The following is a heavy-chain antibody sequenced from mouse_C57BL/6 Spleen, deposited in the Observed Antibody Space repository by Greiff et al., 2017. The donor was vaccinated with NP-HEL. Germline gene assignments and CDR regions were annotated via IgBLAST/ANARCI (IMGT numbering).Heavy chain of an antibody. J-gene: IGHJ4*01. CDR3: ARDPRGRGMDY. V-gene: IGHV5-4*01. CDR1: GFTFSSYA. CDR2: ISDGGSYT. Sequence: EVHLVESGGGLVKPGGSLKLSCAASGFTFSSYAMSWVRQTPEKRLEWVATISDGGSYTYYPDNVKGRFTISRDNAKNNLYLQMSHLKSEDTAMYYCARDPRGRGMDYWGQGTSVTVSS.